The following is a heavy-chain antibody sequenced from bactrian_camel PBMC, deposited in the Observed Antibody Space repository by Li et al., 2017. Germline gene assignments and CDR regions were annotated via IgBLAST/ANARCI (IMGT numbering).Heavy chain of an antibody. V-gene: IGHV3-3*01. Sequence: HVQLVESGGGSVQAGGSWRLSCLASRSTNRKYCMAWFRQAPGKEREGVATIFTGTGATYYVDSVKDRFTISRDNAKNTLYLQMNSLKPEDTAIYYCAADRPRFGWAGDETGNYWGQGTQVTVS. CDR3: AADRPRFGWAGDETGNY. CDR1: RSTNRKYC. CDR2: IFTGTGAT. D-gene: IGHD5*01. J-gene: IGHJ4*01.